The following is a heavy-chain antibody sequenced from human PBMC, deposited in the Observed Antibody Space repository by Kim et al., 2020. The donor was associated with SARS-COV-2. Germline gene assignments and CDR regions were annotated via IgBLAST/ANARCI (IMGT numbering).Heavy chain of an antibody. Sequence: GGSLRLSCAASGFTFSTYGMHWVRQAPGKGLEWVALISYDGNNKYYADSIKGRFTISRDNSENPLYLQMNSLRAEDTAVYYCAKALLRGVNFYYYGMDVWGQGTTVTVSS. CDR2: ISYDGNNK. CDR3: AKALLRGVNFYYYGMDV. CDR1: GFTFSTYG. V-gene: IGHV3-30*18. J-gene: IGHJ6*02. D-gene: IGHD3-10*01.